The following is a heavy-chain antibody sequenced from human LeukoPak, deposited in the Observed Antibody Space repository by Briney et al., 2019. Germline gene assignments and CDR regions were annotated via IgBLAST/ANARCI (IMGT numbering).Heavy chain of an antibody. D-gene: IGHD2-2*02. CDR2: IYHSGST. CDR3: ASDLGYCSSTSCYTGILDY. CDR1: GGSISSGYY. J-gene: IGHJ4*02. V-gene: IGHV4-38-2*02. Sequence: PSETLSLTCTVSGGSISSGYYWDWIRQPPGKGLEWIGSIYHSGSTYYNPSLKSRVTISVDTSKNQFSLKLSSVTAADTAVYYCASDLGYCSSTSCYTGILDYWGQGTLVTVSS.